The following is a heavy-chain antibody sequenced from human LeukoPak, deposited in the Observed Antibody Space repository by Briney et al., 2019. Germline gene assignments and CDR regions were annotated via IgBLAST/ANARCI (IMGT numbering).Heavy chain of an antibody. CDR3: ARGRTGYHLLPTKKNSDYYYMDV. V-gene: IGHV4-39*01. CDR1: GGSISSRSYY. D-gene: IGHD2-2*01. Sequence: SETLSLTCTVSGGSISSRSYYWGWIRQPPGKGLEWIGSIYYSGSTYYNPSLQSRVTISVDTSKNQFSLKLSSVTAADTAVYYCARGRTGYHLLPTKKNSDYYYMDVWGKGTTVTVSS. CDR2: IYYSGST. J-gene: IGHJ6*03.